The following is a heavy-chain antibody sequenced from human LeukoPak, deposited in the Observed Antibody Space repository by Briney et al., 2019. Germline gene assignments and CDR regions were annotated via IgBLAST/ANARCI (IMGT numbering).Heavy chain of an antibody. D-gene: IGHD2-8*02. CDR3: ATDYWWYYYYGMDV. J-gene: IGHJ6*02. V-gene: IGHV1-69*04. CDR2: IIPILGIA. Sequence: SVKVSCKASGGTFSSYAISWVRQAPGQGLEWMGRIIPILGIASYAQKFQGRVTITADKSTSTAYMELSSLRSEDTAVYYCATDYWWYYYYGMDVWGQGTTVTVSS. CDR1: GGTFSSYA.